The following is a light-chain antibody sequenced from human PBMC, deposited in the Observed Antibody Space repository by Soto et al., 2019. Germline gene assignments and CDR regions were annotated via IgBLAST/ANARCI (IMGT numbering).Light chain of an antibody. J-gene: IGLJ1*01. Sequence: QSVLTQPASVSGSPGQSITISCTGTSSDVGAYNSVSWYQQHPGKAPKLMIYDVTNGPSGVSDRCSGSQSGNTASLTISGLQAEDEADYYCSSYTKSNTLVFGAGTKVTVL. CDR1: SSDVGAYNS. CDR3: SSYTKSNTLV. CDR2: DVT. V-gene: IGLV2-14*01.